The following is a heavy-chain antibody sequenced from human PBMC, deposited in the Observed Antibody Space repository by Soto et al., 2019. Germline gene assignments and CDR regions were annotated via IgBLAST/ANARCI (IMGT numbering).Heavy chain of an antibody. CDR1: DGSISPYY. D-gene: IGHD3-22*01. Sequence: RSETLSLTCTVSDGSISPYYWSWIRQPPGKGLEWIGYIYYAGTTTYNPSLKSRVSISVDTSKNEVSLKLTSVTAADTAVYYCARLGGYYQALDSWGQGTVVTVSS. CDR2: IYYAGTT. V-gene: IGHV4-59*08. J-gene: IGHJ4*02. CDR3: ARLGGYYQALDS.